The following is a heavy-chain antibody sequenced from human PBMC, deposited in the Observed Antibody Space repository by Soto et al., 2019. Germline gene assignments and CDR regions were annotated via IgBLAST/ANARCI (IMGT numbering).Heavy chain of an antibody. V-gene: IGHV1-3*01. Sequence: ASVKVSCKASGYTFTSYAMHWVRQAPGQRLEWMGWINAGNGNTKYSQKFQGRVTITRDTSASTAYMELSSLRSEDTAVYYCARDRYYYGSGRYQDYWGQGTLVTVSS. J-gene: IGHJ4*02. D-gene: IGHD3-10*01. CDR1: GYTFTSYA. CDR2: INAGNGNT. CDR3: ARDRYYYGSGRYQDY.